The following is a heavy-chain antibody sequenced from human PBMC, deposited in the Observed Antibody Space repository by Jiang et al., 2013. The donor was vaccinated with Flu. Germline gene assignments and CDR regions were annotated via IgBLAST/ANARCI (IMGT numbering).Heavy chain of an antibody. V-gene: IGHV1-46*01. J-gene: IGHJ3*02. CDR3: ASTQSFYDFWSGTPKPNDAFDI. D-gene: IGHD3-3*01. CDR2: INPSGGST. Sequence: SVKVSCKASGYTFTSYYMHWVRQAPGQGLEWMGIINPSGGSTSYAQKFQGRVTMTRDTSTSTVYMELSSLRSEDTAVYYCASTQSFYDFWSGTPKPNDAFDIWGQGTMVTVSS. CDR1: GYTFTSYY.